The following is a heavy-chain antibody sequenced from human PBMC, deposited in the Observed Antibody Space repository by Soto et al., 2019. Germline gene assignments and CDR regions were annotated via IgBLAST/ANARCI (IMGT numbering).Heavy chain of an antibody. J-gene: IGHJ4*02. CDR1: GGSISSGGYS. CDR3: ARGEVVGLGY. D-gene: IGHD1-26*01. CDR2: IHHSGST. Sequence: QLQLQESGSGLVKPSQTLSLTCAVSGGSISSGGYSWSWIRRPPGKVLEWIGYIHHSGSTYYNPSLKSRVTILVDRSKNQFSLKLSSVAAADTAVYYCARGEVVGLGYWGEGTLVTVSS. V-gene: IGHV4-30-2*01.